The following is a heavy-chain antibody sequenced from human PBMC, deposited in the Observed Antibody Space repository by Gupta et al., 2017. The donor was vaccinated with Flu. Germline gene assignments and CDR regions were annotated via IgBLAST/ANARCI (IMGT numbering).Heavy chain of an antibody. V-gene: IGHV3-30*18. Sequence: QMQLVESGGGVVQFGKSLSLSCGAYGFTFSRYGMHGVRQAPGKGLEWVADIASDGSHKDYADSVRCRFTISRDNSKNTLSLEMDSLRVEDTAVYYCAKDGPWTASCPYYCYYMDVWGKGTTVTVSS. J-gene: IGHJ6*03. CDR2: IASDGSHK. CDR3: AKDGPWTASCPYYCYYMDV. CDR1: GFTFSRYG. D-gene: IGHD2-2*01.